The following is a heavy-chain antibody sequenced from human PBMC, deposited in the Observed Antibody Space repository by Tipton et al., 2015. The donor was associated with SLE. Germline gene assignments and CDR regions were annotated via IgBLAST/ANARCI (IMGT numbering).Heavy chain of an antibody. D-gene: IGHD2-21*01. Sequence: LRLSCTVSGGSISPYYWSWLRQPPGKGLEWIGYIYSSGTTNYNPSLKSRVTISIDTSKNQFSLNVTSVTAADTAVYFCARSSTVMYYFHYWGQGALVTVSS. J-gene: IGHJ4*02. V-gene: IGHV4-59*08. CDR2: IYSSGTT. CDR3: ARSSTVMYYFHY. CDR1: GGSISPYY.